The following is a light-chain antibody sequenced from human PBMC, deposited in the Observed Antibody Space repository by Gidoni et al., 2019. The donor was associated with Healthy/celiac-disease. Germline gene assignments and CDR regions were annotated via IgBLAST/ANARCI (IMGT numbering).Light chain of an antibody. CDR1: QSVSSN. CDR2: GAS. V-gene: IGKV3-15*01. CDR3: QQYNNWRTWT. J-gene: IGKJ1*01. Sequence: EIVMTQSPATLSVSPGERATLSCRASQSVSSNFAWYQQKPGQAPRLLIYGASTRATGRPARFSGSGSGTEFTLTISSLQSEDFAVYYCQQYNNWRTWTFGQGTKVEIK.